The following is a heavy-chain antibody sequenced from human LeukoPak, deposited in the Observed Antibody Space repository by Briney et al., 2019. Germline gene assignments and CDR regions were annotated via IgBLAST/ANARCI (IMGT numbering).Heavy chain of an antibody. CDR1: GFTFSSYA. CDR3: ARDRDGTAYYPLDF. CDR2: ISGSGGST. J-gene: IGHJ4*02. D-gene: IGHD3-22*01. Sequence: PGGSLRLSCAASGFTFSSYAMSWVRQVPGKGLEWVSAISGSGGSTYYADSVKGRFTISRDNAKNSLYLQMNSLRAEDTAVYYCARDRDGTAYYPLDFRGQGTLVTVSS. V-gene: IGHV3-23*01.